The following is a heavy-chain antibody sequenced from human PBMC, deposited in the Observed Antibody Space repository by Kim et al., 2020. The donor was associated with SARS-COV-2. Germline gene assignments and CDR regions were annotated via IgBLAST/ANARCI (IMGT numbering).Heavy chain of an antibody. CDR2: INPNSGGT. Sequence: ASVKVSCKASGYTFTGYYMHWVRQASGQGLEWMGWINPNSGGTNYAQKFQGWVTMTRDTSISTAYMELSRLRSDDTAVYYCARDGPYYYGSGSYYNSPYYYYGMDVWGQGTTVTVSS. CDR1: GYTFTGYY. J-gene: IGHJ6*02. D-gene: IGHD3-10*01. V-gene: IGHV1-2*04. CDR3: ARDGPYYYGSGSYYNSPYYYYGMDV.